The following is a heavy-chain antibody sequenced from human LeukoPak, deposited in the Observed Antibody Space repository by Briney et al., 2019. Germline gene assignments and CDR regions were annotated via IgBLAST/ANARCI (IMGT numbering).Heavy chain of an antibody. CDR3: ARGTKVVPAPDY. V-gene: IGHV1-2*02. Sequence: ASVKVSCKASGYTFTGYYMHWVRRAPGQGLEWMGWINPNSGGTNYAQKFQGRVTMTRDTSISTAYMELSRLRSDDTAVYYCARGTKVVPAPDYWGQGTLVTVSS. D-gene: IGHD2-2*01. CDR2: INPNSGGT. J-gene: IGHJ4*02. CDR1: GYTFTGYY.